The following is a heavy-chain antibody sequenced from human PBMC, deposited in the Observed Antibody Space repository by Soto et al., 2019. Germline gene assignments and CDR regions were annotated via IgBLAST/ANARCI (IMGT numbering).Heavy chain of an antibody. CDR2: MNPNSGDT. CDR3: ARWYGGNSGDY. Sequence: ASVKVSCKASGYTFTSYDINWVRQATGQGPEWMGWMNPNSGDTNYAQTFQGRVTMTRNTSISTAYMELSSLRSEDTAMYYCARWYGGNSGDYWGQGTLVTVSS. J-gene: IGHJ4*02. CDR1: GYTFTSYD. V-gene: IGHV1-8*01. D-gene: IGHD2-21*02.